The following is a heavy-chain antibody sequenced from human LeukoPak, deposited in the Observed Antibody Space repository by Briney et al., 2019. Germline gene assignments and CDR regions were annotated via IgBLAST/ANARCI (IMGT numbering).Heavy chain of an antibody. CDR1: GGSISSYY. CDR3: ARNAKEIVPLY. D-gene: IGHD5-12*01. CDR2: IYYSGST. V-gene: IGHV4-59*01. J-gene: IGHJ4*02. Sequence: SETLSLTCTVSGGSISSYYWSWIRQPPGKGLEWIGYIYYSGSTNYNPSLKSRVTISVDTSKNQFSLKLSSVTAADTAVYYCARNAKEIVPLYWGEGTLVTVSS.